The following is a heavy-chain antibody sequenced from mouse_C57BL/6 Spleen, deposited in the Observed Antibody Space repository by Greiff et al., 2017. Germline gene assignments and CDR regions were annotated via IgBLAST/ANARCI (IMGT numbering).Heavy chain of an antibody. V-gene: IGHV1-53*01. CDR3: ARKTTVVPHWYFDV. Sequence: VQLQQPGTELVKPGASVKLSCKASGYTFTSYWMHWVKQRPGQGLEWIGNINPSNGGTNYNEKFKSKATLTVDKSSSTAYMQLSSLTSEDSAVYYCARKTTVVPHWYFDVWGTGTTVTVSS. D-gene: IGHD1-1*01. CDR1: GYTFTSYW. J-gene: IGHJ1*03. CDR2: INPSNGGT.